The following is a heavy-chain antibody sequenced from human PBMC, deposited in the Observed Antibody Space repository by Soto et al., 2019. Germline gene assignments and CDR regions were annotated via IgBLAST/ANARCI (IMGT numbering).Heavy chain of an antibody. V-gene: IGHV6-1*01. D-gene: IGHD1-7*01. CDR3: ARRGNWNYFYYYYYGMDV. J-gene: IGHJ6*02. CDR2: TYYRSKWYN. Sequence: SQTLSLTCAISGDSVSSNSAAWNWISQSPSRGLEWLGRTYYRSKWYNDYAVSVKSRITINPDTSKNQFSLQLNSVTPEDTAVYYCARRGNWNYFYYYYYGMDVWGQGTTVTVSS. CDR1: GDSVSSNSAA.